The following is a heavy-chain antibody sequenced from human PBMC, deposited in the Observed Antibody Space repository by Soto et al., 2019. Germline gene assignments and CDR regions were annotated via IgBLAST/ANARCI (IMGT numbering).Heavy chain of an antibody. CDR3: ASLPRTTYYDILTGYYGYFDY. CDR1: GGYISSFY. J-gene: IGHJ4*02. D-gene: IGHD3-9*01. Sequence: SETLSLTXTVSGGYISSFYWSWIRQPPGKGLEWIGYIYYSGSTNYNPSLKSRVTISVDTYKNQFSLKLSSVTAADTAVYYCASLPRTTYYDILTGYYGYFDYWGQGTLVTVSS. CDR2: IYYSGST. V-gene: IGHV4-59*01.